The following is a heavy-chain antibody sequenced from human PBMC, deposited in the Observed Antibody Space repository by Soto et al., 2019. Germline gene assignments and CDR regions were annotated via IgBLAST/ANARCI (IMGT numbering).Heavy chain of an antibody. CDR1: GFSLSTSGMC. Sequence: KSGPTLVNPTQTLTLTCTFSGFSLSTSGMCVSWIRQPPGKALEWLARIDWDDDKYYSTSLKTRLTISKDTSKNQVVLTMTNMDPVDTATYYCAPKRRFGEYAYYYYGMDVWGQGTTVTVSS. J-gene: IGHJ6*02. CDR2: IDWDDDK. D-gene: IGHD3-10*01. V-gene: IGHV2-70*11. CDR3: APKRRFGEYAYYYYGMDV.